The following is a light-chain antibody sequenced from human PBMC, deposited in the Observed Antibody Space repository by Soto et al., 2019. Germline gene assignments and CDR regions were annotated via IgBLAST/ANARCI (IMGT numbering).Light chain of an antibody. CDR2: GAS. Sequence: EIELTQSPSALSLSPGERATLSCRVSQSVSSSYLAWYQQKPGQAPRLLIYGASSRATGIPDRFNGSGSGTDFTLTISRLEPEDFAVYYCQQYGSSPRTFGQGAKVDI. J-gene: IGKJ1*01. V-gene: IGKV3-20*01. CDR3: QQYGSSPRT. CDR1: QSVSSSY.